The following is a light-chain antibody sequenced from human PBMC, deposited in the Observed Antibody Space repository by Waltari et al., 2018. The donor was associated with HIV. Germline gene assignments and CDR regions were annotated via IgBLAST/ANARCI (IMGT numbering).Light chain of an antibody. Sequence: QSVLTQPPSVSGAPGQRVTISCTGSSSNIGAGYDVHWYQQLPGTAPKLLIFGNNNRPSRVPDRFSCSKSGTSASLAITGLQAEDEADYYCQSYDSSLSGWVFGGGTKLTVL. CDR3: QSYDSSLSGWV. CDR1: SSNIGAGYD. J-gene: IGLJ3*02. V-gene: IGLV1-40*01. CDR2: GNN.